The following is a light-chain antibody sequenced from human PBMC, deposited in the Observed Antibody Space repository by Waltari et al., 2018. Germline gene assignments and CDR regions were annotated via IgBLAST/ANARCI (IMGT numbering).Light chain of an antibody. V-gene: IGKV3-20*01. CDR2: CTS. CDR1: QSVSSIS. J-gene: IGKJ4*01. CDR3: QQYDGSVLT. Sequence: VVLTQPPDTLSLSPGARPTLSCSASQSVSSISLDWLQQTPGQAPRLVSYCTSNRATGFPDRFSGSGSGTDFTLTISRLEPEDFAMYYCQQYDGSVLTFGGGTKVEL.